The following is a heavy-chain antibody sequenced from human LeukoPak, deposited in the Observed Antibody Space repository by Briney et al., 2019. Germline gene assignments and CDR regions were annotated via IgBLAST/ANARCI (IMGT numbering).Heavy chain of an antibody. CDR2: ISAYNGNI. V-gene: IGHV1-18*01. CDR3: ARAEIAARSLDY. Sequence: ASVKVSCKASGYTFTSYGISWVRQAPGQGLEWMGWISAYNGNINYAQKLQGRVTMTTDTSTSTAYMELRSLRSDDTAVYYCARAEIAARSLDYWGQGTLVTVSS. J-gene: IGHJ4*02. CDR1: GYTFTSYG. D-gene: IGHD6-6*01.